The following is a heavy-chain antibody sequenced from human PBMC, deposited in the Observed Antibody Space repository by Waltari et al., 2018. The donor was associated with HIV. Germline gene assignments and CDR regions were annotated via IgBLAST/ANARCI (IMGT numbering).Heavy chain of an antibody. V-gene: IGHV4-39*01. CDR3: ATSRITRFLEWLPASFDY. J-gene: IGHJ4*02. Sequence: QLQLQESGPGLVKPSETLSLTCTVSGGSISSSSYYWGWIRQPPGKGVEGIGSIYYSGTTYYNPSLKSRVTISVDTSKNQFPLKLSSVTAADTAVYYCATSRITRFLEWLPASFDYWGQGTLVTVSS. CDR2: IYYSGTT. D-gene: IGHD3-3*01. CDR1: GGSISSSSYY.